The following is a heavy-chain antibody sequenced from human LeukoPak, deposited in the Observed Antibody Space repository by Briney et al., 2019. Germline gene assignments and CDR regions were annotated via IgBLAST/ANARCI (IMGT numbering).Heavy chain of an antibody. CDR1: GYTFTIYD. J-gene: IGHJ4*02. CDR3: ARFRQLLIDY. D-gene: IGHD6-6*01. Sequence: GASVTVSCKASGYTFTIYDINRVRQATGQGLEWMGWMNPNSGNTGYAQKLQGRVTMTTDTSTSTAYMELRSLRSDDTAVYYCARFRQLLIDYWGQGTLVTVSS. V-gene: IGHV1-8*02. CDR2: MNPNSGNT.